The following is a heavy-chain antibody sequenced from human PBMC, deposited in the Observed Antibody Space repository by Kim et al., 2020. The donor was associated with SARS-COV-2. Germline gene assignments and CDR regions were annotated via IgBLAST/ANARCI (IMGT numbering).Heavy chain of an antibody. Sequence: GSTYYADSVKGRFTISRDNSKNSLYLQMNSLRTEDTALYYCAKGGDYGDYWGQGTLVTVSS. CDR2: GST. J-gene: IGHJ4*02. V-gene: IGHV3-43*01. CDR3: AKGGDYGDY.